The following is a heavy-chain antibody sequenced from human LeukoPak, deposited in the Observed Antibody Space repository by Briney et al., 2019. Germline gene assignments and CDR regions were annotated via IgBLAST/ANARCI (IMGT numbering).Heavy chain of an antibody. CDR3: ARVSKPGWYDYYYMDV. D-gene: IGHD2/OR15-2a*01. CDR1: GFTFSSYG. CDR2: IRYDGSNK. J-gene: IGHJ6*03. V-gene: IGHV3-30*02. Sequence: PGGSLRLSCAASGFTFSSYGMHWVRQAPGKGLEWVAFIRYDGSNKYYADSVKGRFTISRDNSKNTLYLQMNSLRVEDTAVYYCARVSKPGWYDYYYMDVWGKGTTVTVSS.